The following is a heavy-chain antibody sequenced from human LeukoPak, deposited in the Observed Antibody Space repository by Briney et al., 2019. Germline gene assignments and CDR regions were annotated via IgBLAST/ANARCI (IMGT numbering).Heavy chain of an antibody. Sequence: GASVKVSCKASGYTFTSYGISWVRQAPGQGLEWMGWISAYNGNTNYAQKLQGRVTMTTDTSTSTAYMELRSLRSDDTAVYYCATGPREYDYARGSYRANWFDPWGQGTLVTVSS. CDR3: ATGPREYDYARGSYRANWFDP. CDR2: ISAYNGNT. J-gene: IGHJ5*02. CDR1: GYTFTSYG. D-gene: IGHD3-16*02. V-gene: IGHV1-18*01.